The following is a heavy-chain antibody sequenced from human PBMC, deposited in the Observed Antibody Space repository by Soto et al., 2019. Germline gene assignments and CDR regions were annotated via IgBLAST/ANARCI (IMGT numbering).Heavy chain of an antibody. Sequence: QVQLVESGGGVVQPGRSLRLSCAASGFTFRSYAMHWVRQAPGRGLEWVAGISYDGSKKYDADSVKGRFTMSRDNSKNTVYLQMNSRRADETFVYYCGRDPGYGLWSLWGQGSTVTVSS. V-gene: IGHV3-30-3*01. CDR2: ISYDGSKK. CDR3: GRDPGYGLWSL. D-gene: IGHD3-3*01. J-gene: IGHJ4*02. CDR1: GFTFRSYA.